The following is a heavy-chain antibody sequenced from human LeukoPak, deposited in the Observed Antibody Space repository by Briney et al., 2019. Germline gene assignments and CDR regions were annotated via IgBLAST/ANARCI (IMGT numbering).Heavy chain of an antibody. CDR3: ARYTYKHDC. Sequence: PGGSLRLSCAASGFTFSHYWMTWVRQAPGKGLEWVANVKEDGSQKTYVDSVKGRFTISRDNAKNSLFLQMNNVRADDTAVYYCARYTYKHDCWGQGTLVTVSS. J-gene: IGHJ4*02. V-gene: IGHV3-7*01. D-gene: IGHD5-24*01. CDR2: VKEDGSQK. CDR1: GFTFSHYW.